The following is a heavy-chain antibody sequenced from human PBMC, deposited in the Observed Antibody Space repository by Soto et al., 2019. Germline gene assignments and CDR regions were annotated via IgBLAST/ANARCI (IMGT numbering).Heavy chain of an antibody. J-gene: IGHJ6*02. CDR2: IYYSGST. V-gene: IGHV4-39*01. CDR1: GGSISSSSYY. Sequence: SETLSLTCIVSGGSISSSSYYWGWIRQPPGKGLEWIGSIYYSGSTYYNPSLKSRVTISVDTSKNQFSLKLSSVTAADTAVYYCASQGLGATTGYYYYYGMDVWGQGTTVTVSS. CDR3: ASQGLGATTGYYYYYGMDV. D-gene: IGHD1-26*01.